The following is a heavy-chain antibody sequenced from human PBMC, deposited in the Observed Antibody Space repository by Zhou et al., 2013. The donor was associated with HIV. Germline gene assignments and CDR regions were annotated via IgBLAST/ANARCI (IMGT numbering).Heavy chain of an antibody. CDR3: AIVLPADPYYYYYYMDV. CDR1: GGTFSSYA. CDR2: IIPIFGPA. V-gene: IGHV1-69*05. J-gene: IGHJ6*03. Sequence: QAQLVQSGAEVKKPGSSVKVSCKASGGTFSSYAITWVRQAPGQGLEWMGGIIPIFGPANANYAQKFKGRVTITTDETTSTVYMELSSLRSDDTAVYYCAIVLPADPYYYYYYMDVWGQGTTVSVSS. D-gene: IGHD3-10*01.